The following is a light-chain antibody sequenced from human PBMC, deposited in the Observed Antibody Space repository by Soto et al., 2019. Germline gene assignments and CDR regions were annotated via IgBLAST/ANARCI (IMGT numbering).Light chain of an antibody. J-gene: IGKJ1*01. CDR2: ATS. V-gene: IGKV1-39*01. CDR3: QQSYDSPRT. Sequence: IQMTQSPSSLSASVGDRVAITCQASQNIGYYLHWYQQKPGKAPELLIFATSTLQSGVPSRFSGSGSRTDFTLTINSLQPEDFATYYCQQSYDSPRTFGQGTKVDIK. CDR1: QNIGYY.